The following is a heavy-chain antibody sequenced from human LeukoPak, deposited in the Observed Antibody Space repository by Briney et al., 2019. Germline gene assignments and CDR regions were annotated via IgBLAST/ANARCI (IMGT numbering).Heavy chain of an antibody. D-gene: IGHD6-19*01. V-gene: IGHV3-7*01. Sequence: DSVKGRFTISRDNAKNSLCLQMNSLRAEDTAMDYCVRAEGTGCDYWGQGTLVTVSS. CDR3: VRAEGTGCDY. J-gene: IGHJ4*02.